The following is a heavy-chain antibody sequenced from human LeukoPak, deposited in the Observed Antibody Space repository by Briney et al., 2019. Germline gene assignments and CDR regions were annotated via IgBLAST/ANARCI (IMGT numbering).Heavy chain of an antibody. CDR3: AKDSGALEEGYFDS. V-gene: IGHV3-43*01. Sequence: QSEGSLRLSCAASGFTFDDYMMHWVRQAPGKGLGWVSLISWDGSDTYYADSVKGRFTISRDISKDSLYLQMNSLRTDDTALYYCAKDSGALEEGYFDSWGQGTLVTVSS. CDR1: GFTFDDYM. J-gene: IGHJ4*02. CDR2: ISWDGSDT.